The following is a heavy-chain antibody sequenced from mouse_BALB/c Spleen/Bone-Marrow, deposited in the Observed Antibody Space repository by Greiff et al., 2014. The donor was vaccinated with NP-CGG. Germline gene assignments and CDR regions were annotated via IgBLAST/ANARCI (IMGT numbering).Heavy chain of an antibody. J-gene: IGHJ4*01. V-gene: IGHV4-1*02. D-gene: IGHD1-1*01. CDR1: GFDSSGHW. CDR3: ARLGYYGTMDY. Sequence: DVHLVESGGGLVQPGGSLKLSCAASGFDSSGHWMSWVRQAPGKGLEWIGEINPDSSTINYTPSLKDKFIISRDNAKNTLYLQMSKVRSEDTALYYCARLGYYGTMDYWGQGTSVTVSS. CDR2: INPDSSTI.